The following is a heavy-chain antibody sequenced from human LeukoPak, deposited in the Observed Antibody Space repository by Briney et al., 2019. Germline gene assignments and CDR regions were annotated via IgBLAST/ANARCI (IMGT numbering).Heavy chain of an antibody. D-gene: IGHD3-22*01. CDR1: GFIVTSNY. J-gene: IGHJ4*02. Sequence: GGSLRLSCAASGFIVTSNYMSWVRQAPGKGLEWVSVLYSGGATHYADSVKGQFTISRDNSKNTLYLQMNSLRAEDTAVYYCAKGAIGGQPEPFDSWGQGTLVIVSS. V-gene: IGHV3-53*01. CDR3: AKGAIGGQPEPFDS. CDR2: LYSGGAT.